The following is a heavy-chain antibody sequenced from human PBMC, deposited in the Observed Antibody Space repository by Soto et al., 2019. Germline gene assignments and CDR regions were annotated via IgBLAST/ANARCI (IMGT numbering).Heavy chain of an antibody. D-gene: IGHD3-10*01. J-gene: IGHJ4*02. CDR3: AKESPYYAASPFYFDS. Sequence: GFLSVSSAAFGFSFTHYAMTWVRQAPGKGLRGVSSITGNGDSTDYADSVKGRFTTSRDNSKNTLYLQMNSVRADDTAVFYCAKESPYYAASPFYFDSWGQGTMVTVSS. CDR2: ITGNGDST. V-gene: IGHV3-23*01. CDR1: GFSFTHYA.